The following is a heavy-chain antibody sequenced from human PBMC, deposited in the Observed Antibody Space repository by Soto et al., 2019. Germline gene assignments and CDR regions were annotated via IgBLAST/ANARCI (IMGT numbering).Heavy chain of an antibody. CDR1: GYTFATYG. Sequence: QVQLVQSGAEVKKPGASVKVSCKTSGYTFATYGISWVRQAPGQGLEWMGWINVYNGNTNYAQNLQGRVTMTTDTSTSTAYMELSRLRSDDTAVYYCARFQGTTQSLFDYWGQGTLVTVSS. V-gene: IGHV1-18*04. CDR3: ARFQGTTQSLFDY. J-gene: IGHJ4*02. D-gene: IGHD4-17*01. CDR2: INVYNGNT.